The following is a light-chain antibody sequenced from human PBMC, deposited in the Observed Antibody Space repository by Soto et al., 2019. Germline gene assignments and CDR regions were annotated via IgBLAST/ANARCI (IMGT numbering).Light chain of an antibody. CDR3: SSYTSSSTYV. J-gene: IGLJ1*01. CDR1: SSDVGGYNY. V-gene: IGLV2-14*01. Sequence: QSALTQPASVSGSPGQSITISCTGTSSDVGGYNYVSWYQQHPGKAPKLMSYDVSNRPSGVSNRFSGSKSGNTASLTIYGLQAEDEADYYCSSYTSSSTYVFGTGTKLTVL. CDR2: DVS.